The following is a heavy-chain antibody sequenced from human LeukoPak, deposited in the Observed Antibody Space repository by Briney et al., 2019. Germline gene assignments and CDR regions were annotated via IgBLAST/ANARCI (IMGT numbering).Heavy chain of an antibody. CDR2: IYYSGSS. CDR1: SGSITGYY. CDR3: ARHRMYYDYVWGSYRLGPFDY. J-gene: IGHJ4*02. D-gene: IGHD3-16*02. V-gene: IGHV4-59*08. Sequence: KTSETLSLTCTVSSGSITGYYWSWIGQPPGKGLEWLGYIYYSGSSNYNPSLKSRVTISVDTSKNQFSLKLSSVTAADTAVYYCARHRMYYDYVWGSYRLGPFDYWGQGTLVTVSS.